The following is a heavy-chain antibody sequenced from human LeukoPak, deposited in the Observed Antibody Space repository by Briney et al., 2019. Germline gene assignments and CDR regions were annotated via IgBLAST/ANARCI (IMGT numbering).Heavy chain of an antibody. V-gene: IGHV4-61*02. D-gene: IGHD3-3*01. J-gene: IGHJ4*02. CDR1: GGSISSGGYY. Sequence: PSETLSLTCTVSGGSISSGGYYWSWIRQPAGKGLEWIGRIYTSGSTNYNPSLKSRVTMSVDTSKNQFSLKLSSVTAADTAVYYCARTHLEWLFIDYWGQGTLVTVSS. CDR3: ARTHLEWLFIDY. CDR2: IYTSGST.